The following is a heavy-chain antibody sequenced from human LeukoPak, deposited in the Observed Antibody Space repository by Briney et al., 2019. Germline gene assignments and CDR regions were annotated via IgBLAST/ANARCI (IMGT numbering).Heavy chain of an antibody. Sequence: GGSLRLSCAASGFTFSSYAMHWVRQAPGKGLEWVAVISYDGSNEYYAESVKGRFTISRDSSENTLYLEMNSLRVEDTAVYYCAKRGHYSINWYHYFDYWGQGTLVTVSS. CDR2: ISYDGSNE. CDR3: AKRGHYSINWYHYFDY. CDR1: GFTFSSYA. J-gene: IGHJ4*02. V-gene: IGHV3-30-3*02. D-gene: IGHD6-13*01.